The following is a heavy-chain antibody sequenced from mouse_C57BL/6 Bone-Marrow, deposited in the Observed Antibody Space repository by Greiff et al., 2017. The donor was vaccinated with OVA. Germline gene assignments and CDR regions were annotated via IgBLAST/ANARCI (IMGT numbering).Heavy chain of an antibody. CDR3: ARALWLLPHYYAMDY. V-gene: IGHV1-81*01. CDR1: GYTFTSYG. CDR2: IYPRSGNT. D-gene: IGHD2-3*01. Sequence: ESGAELARPGASVKLSCKASGYTFTSYGISWVKQSTGQGLEWIGEIYPRSGNTYYNEKFKGKATLTADKSSSTAYMELRSLTSEDSAVYFCARALWLLPHYYAMDYWGQGTSVTVSS. J-gene: IGHJ4*01.